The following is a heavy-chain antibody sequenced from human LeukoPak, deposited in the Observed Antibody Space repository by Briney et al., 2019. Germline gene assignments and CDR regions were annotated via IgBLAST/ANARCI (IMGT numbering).Heavy chain of an antibody. CDR3: ATGYGDFRVEGRYFYS. CDR1: GGSISSYC. CDR2: IYTSGST. Sequence: SETLSLTCTVSGGSISSYCWSWIRQPAGKGLEWIGRIYTSGSTNYNPSLKSRVTMSVDTSKNQFSLKLSSVTAADTAVYYCATGYGDFRVEGRYFYSWGQGTLVTVSS. D-gene: IGHD4-17*01. V-gene: IGHV4-4*07. J-gene: IGHJ4*02.